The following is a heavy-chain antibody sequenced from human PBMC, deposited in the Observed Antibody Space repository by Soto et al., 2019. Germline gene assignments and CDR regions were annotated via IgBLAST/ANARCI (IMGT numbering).Heavy chain of an antibody. D-gene: IGHD5-12*01. J-gene: IGHJ6*02. Sequence: GGSLRLSCAASGFTFDDYAMHWVRQAPGKGLEWVSGISWNSGSIGYADSVKGRFTISRDNAKNSLYLQMNSLRAEDTALYYCAKDISGRMYSGYDTSSGYYYYYGMDVWGQGTTVTVSS. CDR3: AKDISGRMYSGYDTSSGYYYYYGMDV. CDR1: GFTFDDYA. V-gene: IGHV3-9*01. CDR2: ISWNSGSI.